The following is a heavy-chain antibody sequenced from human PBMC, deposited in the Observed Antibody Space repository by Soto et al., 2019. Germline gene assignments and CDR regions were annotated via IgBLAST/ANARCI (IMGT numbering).Heavy chain of an antibody. V-gene: IGHV3-30-3*01. CDR1: GFIFSSYA. CDR2: VSYDGTNK. J-gene: IGHJ6*01. D-gene: IGHD2-2*03. CDR3: ARGGYCNSTSCYRYGMDV. Sequence: QVQLVESGGGVVQPGRSLRLSCAASGFIFSSYAMHWVRQAPGKGLEWVALVSYDGTNKYYADSVKGRFTISRDSSKNTLNLQMNSLRSEDTAIYYCARGGYCNSTSCYRYGMDVW.